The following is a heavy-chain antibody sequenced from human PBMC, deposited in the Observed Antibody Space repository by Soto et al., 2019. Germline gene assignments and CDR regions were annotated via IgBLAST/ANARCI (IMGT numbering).Heavy chain of an antibody. CDR2: ISGSGGTT. D-gene: IGHD2-2*01. CDR1: GFTFSNYA. CDR3: AKPKVVVVPAATDH. J-gene: IGHJ4*02. V-gene: IGHV3-23*01. Sequence: GGSLRLSCAASGFTFSNYAMTWVRQAPGKGLEWVSGISGSGGTTFYAGSVKGRFSISRDNSKNTLYLQMSSLTAEDTAVYYCAKPKVVVVPAATDHWGQGTLVTVSS.